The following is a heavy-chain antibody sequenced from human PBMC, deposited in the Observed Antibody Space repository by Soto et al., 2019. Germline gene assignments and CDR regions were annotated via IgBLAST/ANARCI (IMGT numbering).Heavy chain of an antibody. Sequence: LRLSCAAPGFTFSSYGMHWVRQAPGKGLEWVAVISYDGSNKYYADSVKGRFTISRDNSKNTLYLQMNSLRAEDTAVYYCAKVSGAYEGGYFDYWGQGTLVTVSS. CDR1: GFTFSSYG. J-gene: IGHJ4*02. D-gene: IGHD4-17*01. CDR3: AKVSGAYEGGYFDY. CDR2: ISYDGSNK. V-gene: IGHV3-30*18.